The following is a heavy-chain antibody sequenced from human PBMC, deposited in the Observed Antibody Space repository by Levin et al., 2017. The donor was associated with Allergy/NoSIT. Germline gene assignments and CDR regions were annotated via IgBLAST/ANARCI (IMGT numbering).Heavy chain of an antibody. D-gene: IGHD5-12*01. CDR3: ARVLVGRRGYSGYVIRRGTAFDS. CDR2: INHSGST. CDR1: GGSFSGYY. V-gene: IGHV4-34*01. Sequence: RPSETLSLTCAVYGGSFSGYYWSWIRQPPGKGLEWIGEINHSGSTNYNPSLKSRVTISVDTSKNQFSLKLSSVTAADTAVYYCARVLVGRRGYSGYVIRRGTAFDSWGQGTMVTVSS. J-gene: IGHJ3*02.